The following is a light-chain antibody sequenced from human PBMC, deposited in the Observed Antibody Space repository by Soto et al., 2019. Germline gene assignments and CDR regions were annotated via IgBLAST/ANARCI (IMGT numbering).Light chain of an antibody. Sequence: DIVMTQSPDSLAVSLGERATINCKSSQNVLYSSNNKNYLAWYQQKPGQPPKLLIYWASTRESGVPDRFSGSGSGTDFTLTISSLQAEDVAVYYCQQCYSTPCTFARGTKLEIK. V-gene: IGKV4-1*01. J-gene: IGKJ2*02. CDR3: QQCYSTPCT. CDR2: WAS. CDR1: QNVLYSSNNKNY.